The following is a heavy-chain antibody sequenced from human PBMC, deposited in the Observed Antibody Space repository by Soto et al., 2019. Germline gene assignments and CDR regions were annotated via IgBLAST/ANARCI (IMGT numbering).Heavy chain of an antibody. CDR1: GFTFSTFA. V-gene: IGHV3-30-3*01. CDR3: ARAPTSRLDY. CDR2: ISSDGYTK. Sequence: QVQLVESGGGVVQPGRSLRLSCSASGFTFSTFAVHWVRQAPGKGLEWVAVISSDGYTKYYTDSVKGRFTISRDNSKNTLFLQMHGLRTEDTAMYYCARAPTSRLDYWGQGTLVTVSS. J-gene: IGHJ4*02.